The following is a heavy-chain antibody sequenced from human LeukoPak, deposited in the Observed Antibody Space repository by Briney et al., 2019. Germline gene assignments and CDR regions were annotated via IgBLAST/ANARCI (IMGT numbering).Heavy chain of an antibody. V-gene: IGHV1-2*02. CDR3: ARDFLITMVRGVIRD. D-gene: IGHD3-10*01. Sequence: GSVKVSCKASGYTFTGYYMHRVRQAPGQGLEWMGWINPNSGGTNYAQKFQGRVTMTRDTSISTAYMELSRLRSDDTAVYYCARDFLITMVRGVIRDWGQGTLVTVSS. CDR1: GYTFTGYY. CDR2: INPNSGGT. J-gene: IGHJ4*02.